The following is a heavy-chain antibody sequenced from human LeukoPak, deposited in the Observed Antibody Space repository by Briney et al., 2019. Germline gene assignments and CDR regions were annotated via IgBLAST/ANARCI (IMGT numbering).Heavy chain of an antibody. J-gene: IGHJ4*02. CDR1: GFTFSSYG. V-gene: IGHV3-30*03. Sequence: GGSLRLSCAASGFTFSSYGMHWVRQAPGKGLEWVAVISYDGSNKYYADSVKGRFTISRDNAKNSLYLQMNSLRAEDTAVYYCARARSGYDFDYWGQGTLVTVSS. CDR3: ARARSGYDFDY. CDR2: ISYDGSNK. D-gene: IGHD5-12*01.